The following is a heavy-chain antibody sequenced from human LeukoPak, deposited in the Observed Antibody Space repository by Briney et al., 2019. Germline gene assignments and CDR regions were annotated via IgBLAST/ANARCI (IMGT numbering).Heavy chain of an antibody. V-gene: IGHV3-21*01. J-gene: IGHJ5*02. CDR3: ARDSSMAEETPWFDP. D-gene: IGHD2-8*01. Sequence: SVKGRCAISRDNAKNSLYLQMNSLRAEDTAVYYCARDSSMAEETPWFDPWGQGTLVTVSS.